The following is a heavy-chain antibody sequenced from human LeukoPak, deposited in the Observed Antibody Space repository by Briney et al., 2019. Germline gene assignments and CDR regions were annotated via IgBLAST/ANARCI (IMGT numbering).Heavy chain of an antibody. D-gene: IGHD2-2*01. CDR3: ARARLTPYCSSTSCYYYYGMDV. J-gene: IGHJ6*02. Sequence: SVKVSCKASGGTFSSYAISWVRQAPGQGLEWMGGIIPIFGTANYAQKFQGRVTITADESTSTAYMELSSLRSEDTAVYYCARARLTPYCSSTSCYYYYGMDVWGQGTTVTVSS. CDR1: GGTFSSYA. CDR2: IIPIFGTA. V-gene: IGHV1-69*13.